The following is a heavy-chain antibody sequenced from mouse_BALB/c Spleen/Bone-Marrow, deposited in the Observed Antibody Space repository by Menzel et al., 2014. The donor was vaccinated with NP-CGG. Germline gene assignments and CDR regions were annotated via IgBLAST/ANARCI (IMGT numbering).Heavy chain of an antibody. D-gene: IGHD2-4*01. CDR2: IWGDGST. V-gene: IGHV2-6-7*01. Sequence: VQLQQSGPGLVAPSQSLSITCTVSGFSLTGYGVSWVRQPPGKGLEWLGMIWGDGSTDYNPALKSRLSINKDNSKSQVFLKMNSLQTDDTARYYCARDSFLITRALDYWGQGTSVTVSS. CDR3: ARDSFLITRALDY. CDR1: GFSLTGYG. J-gene: IGHJ4*01.